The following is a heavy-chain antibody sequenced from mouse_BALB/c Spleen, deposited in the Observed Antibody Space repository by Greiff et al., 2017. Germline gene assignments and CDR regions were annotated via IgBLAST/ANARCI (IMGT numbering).Heavy chain of an antibody. CDR3: ARAVDWYFDV. J-gene: IGHJ1*01. CDR1: GFTFSDFY. V-gene: IGHV7-1*02. Sequence: EVQLVESGGGLVQPGGSLRLSCATSGFTFSDFYMEWVRQPPGKRLEWIAASRNKANDYTTEYSASVKVRFIVSRDTSQSILYLQMNALRAEDTAIYYCARAVDWYFDVWGEGTTVTVSS. CDR2: SRNKANDYTT.